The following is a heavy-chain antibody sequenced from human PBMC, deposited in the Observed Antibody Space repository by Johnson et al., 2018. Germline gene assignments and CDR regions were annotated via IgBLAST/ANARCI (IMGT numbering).Heavy chain of an antibody. D-gene: IGHD3-22*01. CDR1: GFTFSSYS. Sequence: EVQLLETGGGLVQPGGSLRLSCAASGFTFSSYSMNWVRQAPGKGLEWVSYISSSSSTIHYADSVKGRFTISIDNAKNSLYLQMNSLRDEDTAVYYCARDAAYYDSSGYYLWDAFDIWGQGTMVTVSS. V-gene: IGHV3-48*02. CDR3: ARDAAYYDSSGYYLWDAFDI. CDR2: ISSSSSTI. J-gene: IGHJ3*02.